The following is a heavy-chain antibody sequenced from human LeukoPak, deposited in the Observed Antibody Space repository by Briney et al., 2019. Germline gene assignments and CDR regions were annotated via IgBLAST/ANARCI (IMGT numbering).Heavy chain of an antibody. CDR3: ASLRQLGYYYYMDV. CDR2: IYTSGST. D-gene: IGHD1-1*01. V-gene: IGHV4-4*07. J-gene: IGHJ6*03. CDR1: GGSISSYY. Sequence: PETLSLTCTVSGGSISSYYWSWIRQPAGKGLEWIGRIYTSGSTNYNPSLKSRVTMSVDTSKNQFSLKLSSVTAADTAVYYCASLRQLGYYYYMDVWGKGTTVTVSS.